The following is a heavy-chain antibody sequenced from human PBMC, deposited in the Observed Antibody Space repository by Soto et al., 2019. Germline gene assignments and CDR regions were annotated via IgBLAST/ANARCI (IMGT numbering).Heavy chain of an antibody. CDR3: ARLGYESPYNGFDP. CDR2: IYYSGSP. D-gene: IGHD5-12*01. J-gene: IGHJ5*02. CDR1: GGSISRYY. V-gene: IGHV4-59*01. Sequence: QVQLQESGPGLVKPSETLSLTCTVSGGSISRYYWSWIRQPPGKGLEWIGYIYYSGSPDYNPSLKTRVTISVDTSKSQFSLKSSSVTAADTAIHYCARLGYESPYNGFDPWGQGTLVTVSS.